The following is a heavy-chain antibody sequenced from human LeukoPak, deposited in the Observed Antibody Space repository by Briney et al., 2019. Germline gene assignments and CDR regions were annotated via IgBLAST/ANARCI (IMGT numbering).Heavy chain of an antibody. J-gene: IGHJ4*02. Sequence: ASVKVSCKASGYTFTGYFIHWVRQAPGQGLEWMGSINPNTGGTNYAQQFQGRVTMTRDTSISTAYMELTSLTSDDTAVYYCAGGVAAAGQKFFDSWGQGTLVTVSS. CDR2: INPNTGGT. CDR1: GYTFTGYF. V-gene: IGHV1-2*02. D-gene: IGHD6-13*01. CDR3: AGGVAAAGQKFFDS.